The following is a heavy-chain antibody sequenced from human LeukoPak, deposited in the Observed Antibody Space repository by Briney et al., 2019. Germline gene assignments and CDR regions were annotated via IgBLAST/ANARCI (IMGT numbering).Heavy chain of an antibody. CDR1: GFTVSSNY. D-gene: IGHD3-10*01. V-gene: IGHV3-53*01. CDR2: IYSGGST. J-gene: IGHJ4*02. CDR3: ARGGGYYYGSGSYPIDY. Sequence: PGGSLRLTCAASGFTVSSNYMSWVRQAPGKGLEWVSVIYSGGSTYYADSVKGRFTISRDNSKNTLYLQMNSLRAEDTAVYYCARGGGYYYGSGSYPIDYWGQGTLVTVSS.